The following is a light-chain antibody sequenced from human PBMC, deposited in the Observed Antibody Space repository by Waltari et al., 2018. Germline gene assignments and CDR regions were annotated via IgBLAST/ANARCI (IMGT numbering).Light chain of an antibody. CDR3: QQSYSTPFT. J-gene: IGKJ3*01. CDR2: AAS. CDR1: QSISSY. Sequence: DIQMTQSPSSLSASVGDRVTITCRASQSISSYLNWYQQKPGKAPKLRIYAASSLQSGVPSRVSGSGSGTDFTLTISSLQPEDFATYYCQQSYSTPFTFGPGTKVDIK. V-gene: IGKV1-39*01.